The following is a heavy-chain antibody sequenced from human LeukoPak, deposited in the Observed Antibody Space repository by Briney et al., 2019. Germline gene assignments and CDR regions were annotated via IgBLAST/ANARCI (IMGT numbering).Heavy chain of an antibody. D-gene: IGHD5-18*01. Sequence: PSETLSLTCTVSGGSISSYYWSGIRQPPGKGLEWIGYIYYSGSTNYNPSLKSRVTISVDTSKNQFSLKLSSVTAADTAVYYCARVDTAMVSFDYWGQGTLVTVSS. J-gene: IGHJ4*02. V-gene: IGHV4-59*01. CDR1: GGSISSYY. CDR3: ARVDTAMVSFDY. CDR2: IYYSGST.